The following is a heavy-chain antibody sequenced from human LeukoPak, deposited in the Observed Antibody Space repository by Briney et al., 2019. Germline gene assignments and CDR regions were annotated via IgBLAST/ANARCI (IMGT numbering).Heavy chain of an antibody. Sequence: PGRSLRLSCAASGFTFSSYAMHWVRQAPGKGLEWVSSISGSGGSTYYADSVKGRFTISRDNSKNTLYLQMNSLRAEDTAVYYCAREMVLGYYYYGMDVWGQGTTVTVSS. CDR3: AREMVLGYYYYGMDV. V-gene: IGHV3-23*01. D-gene: IGHD2-8*01. CDR1: GFTFSSYA. CDR2: ISGSGGST. J-gene: IGHJ6*02.